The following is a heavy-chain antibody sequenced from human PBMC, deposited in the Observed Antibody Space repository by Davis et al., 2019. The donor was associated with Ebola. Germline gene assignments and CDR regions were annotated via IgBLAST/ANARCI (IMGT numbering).Heavy chain of an antibody. J-gene: IGHJ4*02. V-gene: IGHV3-7*01. CDR3: ASFKIFGVVYDY. CDR1: GFIFSDYT. D-gene: IGHD3-3*01. Sequence: GESLKISCAASGFIFSDYTMNWVRQAPGKGLEWVANIKHDGSEKYYVDSVKGRFIISRDNTQNSLSLQMNSLRPEDTAVYFCASFKIFGVVYDYWGQGTLVTVSS. CDR2: IKHDGSEK.